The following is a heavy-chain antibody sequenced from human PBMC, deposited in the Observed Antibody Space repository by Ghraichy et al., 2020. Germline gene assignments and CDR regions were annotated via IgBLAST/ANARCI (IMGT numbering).Heavy chain of an antibody. J-gene: IGHJ6*03. D-gene: IGHD3-16*01. CDR1: GGSFSGYY. CDR3: ARGRRRAYYYYYYMDV. CDR2: INHSGST. Sequence: ESLNISCAVYGGSFSGYYWSWIRQPPGKGLEWIGEINHSGSTNYNPSLKSRVTISVDTSKNQFSLKLSSVTAADTAVYYCARGRRRAYYYYYYMDVWGKGTTVTVSS. V-gene: IGHV4-34*01.